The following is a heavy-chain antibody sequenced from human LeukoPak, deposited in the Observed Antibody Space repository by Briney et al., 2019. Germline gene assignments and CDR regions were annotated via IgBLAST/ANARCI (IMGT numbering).Heavy chain of an antibody. CDR1: GGTFSSYA. Sequence: SVKVSCKASGGTFSSYAISWVRQAPGQGLEWMGGIIPIFGTANYAQKFQGRVTITADESTSTAYMELSSLRSEDTAVYYCARPATIFGVVNNLGYWGQGTLVTVSS. D-gene: IGHD3-3*01. CDR2: IIPIFGTA. V-gene: IGHV1-69*01. CDR3: ARPATIFGVVNNLGY. J-gene: IGHJ4*02.